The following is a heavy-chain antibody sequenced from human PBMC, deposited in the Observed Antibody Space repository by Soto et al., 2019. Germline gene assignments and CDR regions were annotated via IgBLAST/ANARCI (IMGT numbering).Heavy chain of an antibody. D-gene: IGHD3-10*01. Sequence: NPSETLSLTCAVSDYSVSSTYYWGWIRQPPGKGLEWIGSIHHSGTTYYTPSLTSRVTLSVDTSKNQFSLRLSSVTAADTAVYYCASTGIYRSGTYYGMDVWGQGTTVTVYS. CDR3: ASTGIYRSGTYYGMDV. J-gene: IGHJ6*02. CDR2: IHHSGTT. V-gene: IGHV4-38-2*01. CDR1: DYSVSSTYY.